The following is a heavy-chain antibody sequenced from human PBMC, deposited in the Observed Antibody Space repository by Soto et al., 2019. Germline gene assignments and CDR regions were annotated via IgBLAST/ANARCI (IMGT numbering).Heavy chain of an antibody. D-gene: IGHD3-3*01. CDR2: ISGSGGST. CDR3: AKAVRYYDFWSGYLDWFDP. J-gene: IGHJ5*02. V-gene: IGHV3-23*01. Sequence: PGGSLRLSCAASGFTFSSYAMSWVRQAPGKGLEWVSAISGSGGSTYYADSVKGRFTISRDNSKNTLYLQMNSLRAEDTAVYYCAKAVRYYDFWSGYLDWFDPWGQGTLVTVSS. CDR1: GFTFSSYA.